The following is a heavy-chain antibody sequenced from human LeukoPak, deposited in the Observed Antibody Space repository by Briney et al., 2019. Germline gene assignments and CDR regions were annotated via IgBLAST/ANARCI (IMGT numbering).Heavy chain of an antibody. CDR1: GGSFSGYY. CDR3: ARAGFLITFGGVIS. V-gene: IGHV3-21*01. D-gene: IGHD3-16*02. Sequence: PSETLSLTCAVYGGSFSGYYWSWIRQPPGKGLEWVSSISSSSSYIYYADSVKGRFTISRDNAKNSLYLQMNSLRAEDTAIYYCARAGFLITFGGVISWGQGTLVTVSS. J-gene: IGHJ5*02. CDR2: ISSSSSYI.